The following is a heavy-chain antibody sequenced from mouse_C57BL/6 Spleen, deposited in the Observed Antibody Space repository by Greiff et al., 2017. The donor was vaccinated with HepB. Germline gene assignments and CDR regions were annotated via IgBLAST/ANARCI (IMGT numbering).Heavy chain of an antibody. Sequence: VQLVESGPELVKPGASVKISCKASGYAFSSSWMNWVKQRPGKGLEWIGRIYPGDGDTNYNGKFKGKATLTADKSSSTAYMQLSSLTSEDSAVYFCARALYYYGSGWYFDVWGTGTTVTVSS. J-gene: IGHJ1*03. CDR1: GYAFSSSW. D-gene: IGHD1-1*01. V-gene: IGHV1-82*01. CDR2: IYPGDGDT. CDR3: ARALYYYGSGWYFDV.